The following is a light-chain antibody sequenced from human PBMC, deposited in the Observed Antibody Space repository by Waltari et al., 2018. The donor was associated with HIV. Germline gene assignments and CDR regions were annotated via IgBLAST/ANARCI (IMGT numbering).Light chain of an antibody. CDR3: GTWDASLNLAGV. V-gene: IGLV1-51*01. J-gene: IGLJ3*02. Sequence: QSALTQPPSVSAAPGQKVTISCSGSASNIGTFYVSWYQQFPGTPPKLIIFYNDQRHAVVPARFSASKAVTSATLDITGLQTEDEADYYCGTWDASLNLAGVFGGGTRLTVL. CDR1: ASNIGTFY. CDR2: YND.